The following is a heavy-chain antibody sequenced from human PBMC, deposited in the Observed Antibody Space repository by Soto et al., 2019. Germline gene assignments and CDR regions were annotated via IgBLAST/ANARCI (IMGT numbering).Heavy chain of an antibody. J-gene: IGHJ6*02. D-gene: IGHD4-17*01. Sequence: QVQLVQSGAEVNKPGASVKVSCKASGYTFTIYGISWVRQAPGQGLEWMGWISIYNGNTNYAQKLQGRVTMTTDTSTSTAYMELRSLRSDDTAVYYCARDVRSHDYGHYYYGMDVWGQGTTVTVSS. CDR3: ARDVRSHDYGHYYYGMDV. CDR1: GYTFTIYG. CDR2: ISIYNGNT. V-gene: IGHV1-18*01.